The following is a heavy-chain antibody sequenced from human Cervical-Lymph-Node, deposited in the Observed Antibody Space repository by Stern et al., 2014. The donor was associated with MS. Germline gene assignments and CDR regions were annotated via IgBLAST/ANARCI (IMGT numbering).Heavy chain of an antibody. D-gene: IGHD5-18*01. CDR1: GFTFNNYA. V-gene: IGHV3-23*04. Sequence: EVQLVESGGGLVQPGGSLRLSCAASGFTFNNYAMTWVRQAPGKGLEWVSAISGRGDDTYYADSLKGRFTISRDNSKNTLYLQMNSLRAEDTAVYYCAKDRIGRDTDFWGQGTLVTVSS. J-gene: IGHJ4*02. CDR3: AKDRIGRDTDF. CDR2: ISGRGDDT.